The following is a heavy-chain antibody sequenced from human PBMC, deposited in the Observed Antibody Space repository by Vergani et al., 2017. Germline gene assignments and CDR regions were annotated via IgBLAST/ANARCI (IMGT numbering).Heavy chain of an antibody. CDR2: ISYDGSNK. D-gene: IGHD3-22*01. CDR3: ARDGGHYDSSGYYYWDWYFDL. J-gene: IGHJ2*01. Sequence: QVQLVESGGGVVQPGRSLRLSCAASGFTFSSYAMHWVRQAPGKGLEWGAVISYDGSNKYYADSVKGRFTISRDNSKNTLYLKMNSLRAEDTAVYYCARDGGHYDSSGYYYWDWYFDLWGRGTLVTVSS. CDR1: GFTFSSYA. V-gene: IGHV3-30*01.